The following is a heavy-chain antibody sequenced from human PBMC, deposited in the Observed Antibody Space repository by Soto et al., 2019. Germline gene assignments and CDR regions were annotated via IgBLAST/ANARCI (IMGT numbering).Heavy chain of an antibody. D-gene: IGHD5-18*01. CDR1: GFTFSSYA. CDR3: AKDGSYTDMVDFDY. J-gene: IGHJ4*02. V-gene: IGHV3-23*01. Sequence: GGSLRLSCAASGFTFSSYAMSWVRQAPGKGLEWVSAISGSGGSTYYADSVKGRFTISRDNSKNKLYLQMNSLRAEDTAIYYCAKDGSYTDMVDFDYWGQGTLVTVSS. CDR2: ISGSGGST.